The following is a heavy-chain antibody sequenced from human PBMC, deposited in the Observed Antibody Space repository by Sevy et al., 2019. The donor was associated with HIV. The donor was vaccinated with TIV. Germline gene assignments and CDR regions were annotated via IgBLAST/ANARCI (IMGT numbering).Heavy chain of an antibody. D-gene: IGHD3-10*01. Sequence: SETLSLTCTVSGGSISSGSYYWSWIRQPAGEGLEWIGRIYTSGSTNYNPSLKSRVTISVDTSKNQFSLKLSSVTAADTAVYYCARDYYGSGSYFYWGQGTLVTVSS. CDR2: IYTSGST. CDR1: GGSISSGSYY. J-gene: IGHJ4*02. V-gene: IGHV4-61*02. CDR3: ARDYYGSGSYFY.